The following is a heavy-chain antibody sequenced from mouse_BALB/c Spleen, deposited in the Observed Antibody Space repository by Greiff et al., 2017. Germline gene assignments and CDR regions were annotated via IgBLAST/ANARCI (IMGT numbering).Heavy chain of an antibody. J-gene: IGHJ4*01. CDR1: GYTFTSYW. CDR2: IYPGSGST. Sequence: LQQPGSELVRPGASVKLSCKASGYTFTSYWMHWVKQRPGQGLEWIGNIYPGSGSTNYDEKFKSTATLTVDTSASTAYMQLSSLTSEDSAVYYCTRYGNYLYAMDYWGQGTSVTVSS. CDR3: TRYGNYLYAMDY. D-gene: IGHD2-1*01. V-gene: IGHV1S22*01.